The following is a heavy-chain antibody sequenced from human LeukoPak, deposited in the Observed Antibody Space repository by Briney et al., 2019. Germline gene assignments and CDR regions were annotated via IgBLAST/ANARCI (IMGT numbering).Heavy chain of an antibody. J-gene: IGHJ4*02. CDR2: IIPILGIA. D-gene: IGHD6-6*01. CDR1: GGTFSSYT. Sequence: GASVKVSCKASGGTFSSYTISWVRQAPGQGREWMGRIIPILGIANYAQTFQGRVTITADKSTSTAYMELSSLRSEDTAVYYYASSSYYFDYWGQGTLVTVSS. CDR3: ASSSYYFDY. V-gene: IGHV1-69*02.